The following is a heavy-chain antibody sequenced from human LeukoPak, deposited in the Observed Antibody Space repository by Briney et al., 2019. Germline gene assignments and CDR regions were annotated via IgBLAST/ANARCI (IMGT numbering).Heavy chain of an antibody. CDR3: ARDGGSYPTYSFDY. J-gene: IGHJ4*02. CDR2: IYYSGST. Sequence: SETLYLTCTVSGGSISSSSYYWGWIRQPPGKGLEWIGSIYYSGSTYYNPSLKSRVTISVDTSKNQFSLKLSSVTAADTAVYYCARDGGSYPTYSFDYWGQGTLVTVSS. V-gene: IGHV4-39*07. CDR1: GGSISSSSYY. D-gene: IGHD1-26*01.